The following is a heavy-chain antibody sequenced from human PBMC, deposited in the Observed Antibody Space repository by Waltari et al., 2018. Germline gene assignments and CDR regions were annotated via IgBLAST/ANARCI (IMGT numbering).Heavy chain of an antibody. CDR3: AKVMTAVSDHYAFDI. CDR1: GFTFDDYA. V-gene: IGHV3-9*01. Sequence: EVQLVESGGGLVQPGRSLRLSCAASGFTFDDYAMHWVRQAPGKGLEWVSGISWNSGSIGYADSVKGRFTISRDNVKNSLYLQMNSLRAEDTALYYCAKVMTAVSDHYAFDIWGQGTMVTVSS. J-gene: IGHJ3*02. CDR2: ISWNSGSI. D-gene: IGHD4-17*01.